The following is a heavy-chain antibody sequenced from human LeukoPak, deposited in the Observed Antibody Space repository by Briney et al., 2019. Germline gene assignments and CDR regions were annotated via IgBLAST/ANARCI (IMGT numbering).Heavy chain of an antibody. V-gene: IGHV3-69-1*01. CDR1: GFTFSDYY. J-gene: IGHJ4*02. Sequence: PGGSLRLSCAASGFTFSDYYMSWIRQAPGKGLEWVSYISSSSTISYADSVKGRFTISRDNANNSLYLQMNSLRDEDTAVYYCARGGTSSSLAYWGQGTLVTVSS. CDR3: ARGGTSSSLAY. CDR2: ISSSSTI. D-gene: IGHD4-23*01.